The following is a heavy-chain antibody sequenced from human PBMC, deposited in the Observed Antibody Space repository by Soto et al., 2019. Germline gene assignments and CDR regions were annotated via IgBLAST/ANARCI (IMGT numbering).Heavy chain of an antibody. CDR1: GFSFRSYG. V-gene: IGHV3-33*01. D-gene: IGHD2-8*02. CDR3: ARAVHGGAYGGVHPYYYYGMDV. Sequence: QVQLMESGGGVVQPGRSLRLSCAASGFSFRSYGMYWVRQAPGKGLEWVAVIWYDGTQSYYADSVRGRFTISRDNSKNTMYVQMNSLRAEDTAVYYCARAVHGGAYGGVHPYYYYGMDVWGQGTTVTVSS. J-gene: IGHJ6*02. CDR2: IWYDGTQS.